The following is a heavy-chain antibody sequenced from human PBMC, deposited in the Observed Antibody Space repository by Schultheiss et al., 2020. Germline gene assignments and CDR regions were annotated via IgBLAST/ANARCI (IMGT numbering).Heavy chain of an antibody. Sequence: SETLSLTCAISGDSVSSNSVAWIWIRQSPSRGLELLGRTYYRSKWYNDYAVSVKSRITINPDTSKNQFSLQLNSVTPEDTAVYYCARFAGNAFDIWGQGTMVTVSS. CDR3: ARFAGNAFDI. J-gene: IGHJ3*02. CDR2: TYYRSKWYN. V-gene: IGHV6-1*01. CDR1: GDSVSSNSVA.